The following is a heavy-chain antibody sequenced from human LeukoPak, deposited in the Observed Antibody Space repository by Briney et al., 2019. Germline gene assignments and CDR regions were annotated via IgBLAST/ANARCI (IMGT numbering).Heavy chain of an antibody. CDR3: VKGTTGYFDY. V-gene: IGHV3-64D*06. D-gene: IGHD4-17*01. CDR1: EFTISSYA. J-gene: IGHJ4*02. Sequence: GGSLRLSCSASEFTISSYAMHWVRQAPGKGLEYVSAISSNGGSTYYADSVKVRFTISRDNSKNTLYLQMSSLRAEDTAVYYCVKGTTGYFDYWGQGSLVTVSS. CDR2: ISSNGGST.